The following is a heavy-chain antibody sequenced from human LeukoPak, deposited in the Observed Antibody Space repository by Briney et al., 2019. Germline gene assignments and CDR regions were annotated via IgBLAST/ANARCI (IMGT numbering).Heavy chain of an antibody. Sequence: SETLSLTCTVSGGSISSYYWSWIRQPPGKGLEWIGYIHDNGRTTYNPSLRSRVTISIDTSKSQFSLKLNSLTTTDTAVYYCARVGGYSGFYWGQGTLVTVSS. CDR1: GGSISSYY. V-gene: IGHV4-59*01. CDR2: IHDNGRT. CDR3: ARVGGYSGFY. J-gene: IGHJ4*02. D-gene: IGHD5-12*01.